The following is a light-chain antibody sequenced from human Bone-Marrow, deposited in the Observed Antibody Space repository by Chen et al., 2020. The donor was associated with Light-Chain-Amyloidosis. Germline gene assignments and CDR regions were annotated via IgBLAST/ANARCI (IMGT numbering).Light chain of an antibody. CDR3: QQYHTWART. J-gene: IGKJ1*01. V-gene: IGKV3-15*01. CDR2: GAS. CDR1: QYMYSS. Sequence: EIVMTQSPATLSVSPGERATLSWRASQYMYSSLAWYQQIPGQAPRLLIYGASTRATGVPARFSGSGSGTEFTLTITSLQCDDFALYHCQQYHTWARTFGQGTKVEIK.